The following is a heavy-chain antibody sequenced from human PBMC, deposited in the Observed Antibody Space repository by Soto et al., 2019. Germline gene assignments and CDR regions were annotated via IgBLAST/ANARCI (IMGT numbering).Heavy chain of an antibody. CDR2: IYWNDDK. CDR1: GFSLSTSGLG. CDR3: AHRPSGWYLFDY. D-gene: IGHD6-19*01. V-gene: IGHV2-5*01. Sequence: QITLKESGPTLVRPTQTLPLTCTFSGFSLSTSGLGVGWIRQPPGKALEWLALIYWNDDKRSSPSLKARLTITQDTSKNQVVLTMTNMDPVDTATYYCAHRPSGWYLFDYWGQGTLVTVSS. J-gene: IGHJ4*02.